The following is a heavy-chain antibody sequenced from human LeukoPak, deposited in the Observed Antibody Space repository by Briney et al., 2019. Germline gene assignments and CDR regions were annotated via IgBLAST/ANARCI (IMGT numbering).Heavy chain of an antibody. Sequence: PGGSLRLSCAASGFTFDDYAMHWVRQAPGKGLEWVSGISWNSGSIGYADSVKGRFTISRDNAKNSLYLQMNSLRAEDMAFYYCAKEGTGTVAWAFDIWGQGTTVTVSS. V-gene: IGHV3-9*03. J-gene: IGHJ3*02. CDR2: ISWNSGSI. CDR3: AKEGTGTVAWAFDI. D-gene: IGHD1-1*01. CDR1: GFTFDDYA.